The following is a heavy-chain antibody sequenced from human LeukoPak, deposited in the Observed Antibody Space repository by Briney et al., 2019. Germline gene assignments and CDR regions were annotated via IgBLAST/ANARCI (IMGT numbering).Heavy chain of an antibody. J-gene: IGHJ3*02. CDR3: AKDRGGPLWFGELLWYAFDI. V-gene: IGHV3-23*01. Sequence: GGSLRLSCAASGFTFSSYGMSWVRQAPGKGLEWVSAISGSGGSTYYADSVKGRFTISRDNSKNTLYLQMNSLRAEDTAVYYCAKDRGGPLWFGELLWYAFDIWGQGTMVTVSS. CDR2: ISGSGGST. CDR1: GFTFSSYG. D-gene: IGHD3-10*01.